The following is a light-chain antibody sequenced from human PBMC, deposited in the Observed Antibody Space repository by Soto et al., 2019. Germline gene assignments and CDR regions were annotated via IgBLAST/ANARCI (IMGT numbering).Light chain of an antibody. CDR1: SSDVGGYDY. J-gene: IGLJ1*01. CDR2: DVS. Sequence: QSVLTQPASVSGSPGQSIAISCTGTSSDVGGYDYVSWYQQHPGKAPKVMIYDVSNRPSGVSNRFSGSKSDSTASLTISGLQAEDEADYYCSSYTSSSTYVFGTGTKVTV. CDR3: SSYTSSSTYV. V-gene: IGLV2-14*01.